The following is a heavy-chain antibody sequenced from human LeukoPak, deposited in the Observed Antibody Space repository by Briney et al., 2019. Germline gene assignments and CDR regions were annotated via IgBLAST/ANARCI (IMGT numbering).Heavy chain of an antibody. CDR2: IFYTGNT. Sequence: SETLSLTCTVSGASISSYYWNWIRQPPGKGLEWIGNIFYTGNTNYNPSLRSRVTISLDTSKNQFSLEVTSVTAADTAVYYCARLENTGMVSYGLDVWGQGTTVTVSS. D-gene: IGHD5-18*01. CDR3: ARLENTGMVSYGLDV. J-gene: IGHJ6*02. CDR1: GASISSYY. V-gene: IGHV4-59*08.